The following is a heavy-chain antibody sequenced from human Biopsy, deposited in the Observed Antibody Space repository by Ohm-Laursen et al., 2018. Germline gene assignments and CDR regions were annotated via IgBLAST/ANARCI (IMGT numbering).Heavy chain of an antibody. V-gene: IGHV3-30*18. CDR3: VKDVKERVGWFGYFDL. J-gene: IGHJ2*01. Sequence: SLRLSCAASGFTFSNYAMHWVRQAPGKGLEWVAVISYHGSDKYYAGSVQGRFIISRDNSNNTLYVQMNSLRHEDTAVYYCVKDVKERVGWFGYFDLWGSGTLVTVSS. CDR2: ISYHGSDK. CDR1: GFTFSNYA. D-gene: IGHD3-10*01.